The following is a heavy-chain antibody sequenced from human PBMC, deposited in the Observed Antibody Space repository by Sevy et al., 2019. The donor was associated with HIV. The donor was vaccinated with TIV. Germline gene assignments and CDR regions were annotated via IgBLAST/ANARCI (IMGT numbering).Heavy chain of an antibody. CDR1: GFTLSSYD. D-gene: IGHD3-22*01. V-gene: IGHV3-23*01. CDR2: IYGSRGVT. CDR3: AGGRYDSSGSFDAFDI. J-gene: IGHJ3*02. Sequence: GGSLRLSCAASGFTLSSYDLNWVRQAPGKGLEWVSTIYGSRGVTYYADYVKGRFTISRDNSKNTLYLQMNSLRTEDTAVYFCAGGRYDSSGSFDAFDIWGQGTMVTVSS.